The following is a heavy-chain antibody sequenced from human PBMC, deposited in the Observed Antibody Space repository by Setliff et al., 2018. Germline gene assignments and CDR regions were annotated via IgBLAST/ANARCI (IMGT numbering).Heavy chain of an antibody. CDR2: IYYSGST. J-gene: IGHJ6*02. CDR3: ARAQTSHYYYYYGMDV. V-gene: IGHV4-59*11. Sequence: SETLSLTCTVSGGSISSHYWSWIRQPPGKGLEWIGSIYYSGSTNYNPSLKSRVTISVDTSKNQFSLKLSSVTAADTAVYYCARAQTSHYYYYYGMDVWGQGTTVTAP. CDR1: GGSISSHY.